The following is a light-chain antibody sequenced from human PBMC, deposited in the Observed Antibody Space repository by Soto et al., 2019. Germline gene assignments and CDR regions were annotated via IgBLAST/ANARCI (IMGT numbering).Light chain of an antibody. V-gene: IGKV3-20*01. CDR2: GAS. Sequence: EIVLTHSPGTLSMSPGERATLSCRASQSISSNYLAWYQQKPGQAPRLLIYGASSRATGIPDRFSGSGSGTDFTLTTSRLEAEDFAVYYCQQYGSSPRTFGQGTKVEFK. CDR1: QSISSNY. J-gene: IGKJ1*01. CDR3: QQYGSSPRT.